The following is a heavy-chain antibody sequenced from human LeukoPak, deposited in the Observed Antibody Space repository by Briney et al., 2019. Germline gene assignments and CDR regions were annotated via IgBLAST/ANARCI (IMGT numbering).Heavy chain of an antibody. CDR3: AGHSTISHDTFDT. CDR2: TYYRSNWYF. D-gene: IGHD5-18*01. J-gene: IGHJ3*02. V-gene: IGHV6-1*01. Sequence: SQTLSLTCAISGVSVSSNSAAWNWIRQSPSRGLEWLGRTYYRSNWYFDYAQSVKSRITINADTSKNQFSLLLNSVTPVDTAVYYCAGHSTISHDTFDTWGQGTMITVSS. CDR1: GVSVSSNSAA.